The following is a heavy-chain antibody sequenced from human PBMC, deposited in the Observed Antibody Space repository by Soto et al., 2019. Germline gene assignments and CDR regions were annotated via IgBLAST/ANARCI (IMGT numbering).Heavy chain of an antibody. V-gene: IGHV3-48*02. D-gene: IGHD3-10*01. J-gene: IGHJ4*02. CDR2: ISSSSSTI. Sequence: EVQLVESGGGLVQPGGSLRLSCAASGFTFSSYSMNWVRHAPGKGLEWVSYISSSSSTIYYADSVKGRFTISRDNAKNSLYLQMNSLRDEDTAVYYCAGLDYGYFDYWGQGTLVTVSS. CDR1: GFTFSSYS. CDR3: AGLDYGYFDY.